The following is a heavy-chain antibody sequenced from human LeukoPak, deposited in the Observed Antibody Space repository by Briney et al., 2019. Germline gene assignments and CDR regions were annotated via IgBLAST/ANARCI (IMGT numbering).Heavy chain of an antibody. CDR1: GFTFSSYG. CDR3: ANMDDNSVD. Sequence: GGSLRLSCAASGFTFSSYGMHWVRRAPGKGLEWVAFIRYDGSLKYYVDSVKGRFTISRDNSKNALYLQMNSLRAEDTAVYYCANMDDNSVDWGQGTLVTVSS. CDR2: IRYDGSLK. V-gene: IGHV3-30*02. J-gene: IGHJ4*02. D-gene: IGHD3-22*01.